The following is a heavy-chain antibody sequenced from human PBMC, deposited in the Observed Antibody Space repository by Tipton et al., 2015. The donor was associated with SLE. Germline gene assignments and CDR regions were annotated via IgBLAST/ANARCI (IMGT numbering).Heavy chain of an antibody. J-gene: IGHJ4*02. D-gene: IGHD3-10*01. Sequence: PRLSCAASGFTFSSYWMSWVRQAPGKGLEWVANIKQDGSEKYYVDSVKGRFTISRDNAKNSLYLQMNSLRAEDTAVYYCARSTMVRPLDYWGQGTLVTVSS. CDR2: IKQDGSEK. CDR1: GFTFSSYW. CDR3: ARSTMVRPLDY. V-gene: IGHV3-7*05.